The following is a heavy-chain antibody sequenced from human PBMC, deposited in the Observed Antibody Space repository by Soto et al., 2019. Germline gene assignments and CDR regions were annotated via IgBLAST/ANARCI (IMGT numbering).Heavy chain of an antibody. Sequence: GGSLRLSCAASGFTLSNYGMHWVRQAPGKGLEWVTVIWYDGSNKYYADSVKGRFTISRDNSKNTLYLQMNSLRAEDTAVYYWARDRVRHFDWLLSLDYYGMDVWGQGTTVPVSS. D-gene: IGHD3-9*01. CDR3: ARDRVRHFDWLLSLDYYGMDV. CDR1: GFTLSNYG. J-gene: IGHJ6*02. V-gene: IGHV3-33*01. CDR2: IWYDGSNK.